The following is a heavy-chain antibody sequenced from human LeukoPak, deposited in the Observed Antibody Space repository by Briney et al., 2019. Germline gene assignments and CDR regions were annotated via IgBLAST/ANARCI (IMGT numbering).Heavy chain of an antibody. CDR2: INHSGST. CDR3: ARKGPEGYGSGSYYDPFDY. Sequence: PSETLSLTCAVYGGSFSGYYWSWIRQPPGKGLEWIGEINHSGSTNYNPSLKSRVTISVDTSKNQFSLKLSSVTAADTAVYYCARKGPEGYGSGSYYDPFDYWGQGTLVTVSS. V-gene: IGHV4-34*01. D-gene: IGHD3-10*01. CDR1: GGSFSGYY. J-gene: IGHJ4*02.